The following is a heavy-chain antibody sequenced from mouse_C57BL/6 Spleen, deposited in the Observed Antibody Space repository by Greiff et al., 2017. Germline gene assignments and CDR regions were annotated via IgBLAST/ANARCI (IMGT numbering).Heavy chain of an antibody. V-gene: IGHV1-18*01. J-gene: IGHJ4*01. CDR3: ARHYYGSYAMDY. CDR1: GYTFTDYN. CDR2: INPNNGGT. Sequence: EVKLMESGPELVKPGASVKIPCKASGYTFTDYNMDWVKQSHGKSLEWIGDINPNNGGTIYNQKFKGKATLTVDKSSSTAYMELRSLTSEDTAVYYCARHYYGSYAMDYWGQGTSVTVSS. D-gene: IGHD1-1*01.